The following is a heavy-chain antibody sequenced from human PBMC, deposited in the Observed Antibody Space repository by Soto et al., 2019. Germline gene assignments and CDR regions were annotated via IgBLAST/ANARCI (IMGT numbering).Heavy chain of an antibody. V-gene: IGHV4-30-4*01. J-gene: IGHJ2*01. CDR1: GGSISSGDYY. CDR2: IYYSGST. D-gene: IGHD5-12*01. CDR3: ARDVDIVATKRYFDL. Sequence: QVQLQESGPGLVKPSQTLSLTCTVSGGSISSGDYYWRWIRQPPGKGLEWIGDIYYSGSTYYNLSLKSRVTISVDTSKNQFSLTLSSVTAADTAVYYCARDVDIVATKRYFDLWGRGTLVTVSS.